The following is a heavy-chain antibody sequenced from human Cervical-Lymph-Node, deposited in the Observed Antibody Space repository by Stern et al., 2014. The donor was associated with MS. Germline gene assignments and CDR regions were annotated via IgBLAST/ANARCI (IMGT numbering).Heavy chain of an antibody. CDR3: ARVPTYYYSGMDV. CDR1: GGSLSGYY. V-gene: IGHV4-59*01. Sequence: QVQLQESGPGLVKPSETLSLTCTVSGGSLSGYYWSWIRQPPGKGLEWIGYIFYTGSTKFHPSLKSRVSISLDTSKNQFSMKLTSVTAADTAVYFCARVPTYYYSGMDVWGQGTTVTVSS. J-gene: IGHJ6*02. CDR2: IFYTGST.